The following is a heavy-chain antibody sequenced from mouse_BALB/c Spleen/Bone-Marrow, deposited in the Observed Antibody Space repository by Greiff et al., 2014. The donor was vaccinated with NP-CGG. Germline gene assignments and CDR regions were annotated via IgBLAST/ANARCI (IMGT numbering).Heavy chain of an antibody. D-gene: IGHD4-1*01. CDR1: GYSITSDYS. J-gene: IGHJ4*01. Sequence: EVQLVGSGPDLVKPSQSLSLTCTVTGYSITSDYSWHWIRQFPGNKLEWMGYVHYSGTTVYNPSLKSRISITRDTSNNQFFLQLNSVTTEDTATYYCARFAGTPYTMDYWGQGTSVTVSS. CDR3: ARFAGTPYTMDY. V-gene: IGHV3-1*02. CDR2: VHYSGTT.